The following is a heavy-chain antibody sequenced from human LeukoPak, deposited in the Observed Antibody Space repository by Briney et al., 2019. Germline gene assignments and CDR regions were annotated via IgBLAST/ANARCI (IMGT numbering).Heavy chain of an antibody. D-gene: IGHD3-22*01. CDR2: ISGSGGST. Sequence: PGASLRLSCAASGFTFSSYAMSWVRQAPGKGLEWVSAISGSGGSTYYADYVKGRFTISRDNSKNTLYLQMNSLRAEDTAVYYCARASNYYDRYGQNWFDPWGQGTLVTVSS. V-gene: IGHV3-23*01. CDR1: GFTFSSYA. J-gene: IGHJ5*02. CDR3: ARASNYYDRYGQNWFDP.